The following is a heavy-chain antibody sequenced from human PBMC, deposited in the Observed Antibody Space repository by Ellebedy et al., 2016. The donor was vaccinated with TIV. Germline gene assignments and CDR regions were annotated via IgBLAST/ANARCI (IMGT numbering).Heavy chain of an antibody. D-gene: IGHD4-23*01. CDR1: GLTFSSHA. CDR2: ITGSGDNT. J-gene: IGHJ3*01. CDR3: ARDPVGVGPAFDV. V-gene: IGHV3-23*01. Sequence: PGGSLRLSCAASGLTFSSHAMSWVRQAPGKGLEWVSTITGSGDNTYYADSVKGRFTISRDNSKNTLYLQMISLRAEDTAVYYCARDPVGVGPAFDVWGQGTVVTVSS.